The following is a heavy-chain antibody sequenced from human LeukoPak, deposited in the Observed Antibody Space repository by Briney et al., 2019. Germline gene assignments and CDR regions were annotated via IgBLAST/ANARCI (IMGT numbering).Heavy chain of an antibody. CDR1: GGSLSSYY. D-gene: IGHD1-14*01. CDR2: IYYSGST. J-gene: IGHJ6*02. V-gene: IGHV4-59*01. Sequence: SETLSLTCTVSGGSLSSYYWSWIRQPPGKGLEWIGYIYYSGSTNYNPSLKSRVTISVDTSKNQFSLKLSSVTAADTAVYYCARVIPGYYYYYGMDVWGQGTTVTVSS. CDR3: ARVIPGYYYYYGMDV.